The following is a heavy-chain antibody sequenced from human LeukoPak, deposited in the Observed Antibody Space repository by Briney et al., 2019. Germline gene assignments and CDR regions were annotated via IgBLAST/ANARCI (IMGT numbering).Heavy chain of an antibody. D-gene: IGHD3-22*01. J-gene: IGHJ4*02. CDR2: ISYDGSNK. Sequence: GGSLRLSCAASGFTFSSYAMHWVRQAPGKGLEWVAVISYDGSNKYYADSVKGRFTISRDNSKNTLYLQMNSLRAEDMAVYYCARDFDSSGPLEYWGQGTLVTVSS. V-gene: IGHV3-30-3*01. CDR1: GFTFSSYA. CDR3: ARDFDSSGPLEY.